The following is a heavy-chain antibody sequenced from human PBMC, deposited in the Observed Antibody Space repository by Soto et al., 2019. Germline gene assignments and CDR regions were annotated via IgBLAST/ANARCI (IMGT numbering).Heavy chain of an antibody. D-gene: IGHD3-10*01. Sequence: SETLSLTCAVSGGSISSGGYSWSWIRQPPGNGLEWIGYIYHSGSTYYNPSLKSRVTISVDRSKNQFSLKLSSVTAADTAVYYCARSPPTYGTPFDYWGQGTLVTVSS. CDR2: IYHSGST. CDR1: GGSISSGGYS. CDR3: ARSPPTYGTPFDY. J-gene: IGHJ4*02. V-gene: IGHV4-30-2*01.